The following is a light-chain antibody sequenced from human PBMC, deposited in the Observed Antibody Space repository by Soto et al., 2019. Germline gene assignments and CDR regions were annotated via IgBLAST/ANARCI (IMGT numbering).Light chain of an antibody. V-gene: IGKV3-20*01. Sequence: EFVLTQSPGTLSLSPGERATLSCRASQTVRNNYLAWYQQKPGQAPRLLLYDASSRATCIPDRFSGGGSGTDLTLTISILEPEDFAVYYCQQFSSYPLTFGGGTKVEIK. CDR2: DAS. CDR3: QQFSSYPLT. CDR1: QTVRNNY. J-gene: IGKJ4*01.